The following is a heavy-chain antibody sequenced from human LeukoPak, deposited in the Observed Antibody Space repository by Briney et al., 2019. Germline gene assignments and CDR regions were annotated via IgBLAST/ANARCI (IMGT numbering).Heavy chain of an antibody. V-gene: IGHV3-48*02. CDR2: ISSSSSTI. CDR3: ARSEGIAVADAVDY. J-gene: IGHJ4*02. CDR1: GFTFSSYS. D-gene: IGHD6-19*01. Sequence: GGSLRLSCAASGFTFSSYSMSWVRQAPGKGLEWVSYISSSSSTIYYADSVKGRFTISRDNAKNSLYLQMNSLRDDDTAVYYCARSEGIAVADAVDYWGQGTLVTVSS.